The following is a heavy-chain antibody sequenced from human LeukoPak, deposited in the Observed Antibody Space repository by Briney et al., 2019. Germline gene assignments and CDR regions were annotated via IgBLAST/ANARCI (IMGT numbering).Heavy chain of an antibody. J-gene: IGHJ5*02. CDR2: ISWSSGSI. D-gene: IGHD3-9*01. V-gene: IGHV3-9*02. Sequence: GRSLRLSCAASGFTSDDYAMHWVRQAPGKGLEWVSGISWSSGSIGYADSVKGRFTVSRDNAKNSLYLQMNSLRAEDTALYYCAKDIRPYYDILTGYSDSNWFDPWGQGTLVTVSS. CDR3: AKDIRPYYDILTGYSDSNWFDP. CDR1: GFTSDDYA.